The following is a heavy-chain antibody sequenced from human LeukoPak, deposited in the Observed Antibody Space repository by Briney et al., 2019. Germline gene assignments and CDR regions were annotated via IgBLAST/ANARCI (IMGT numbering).Heavy chain of an antibody. D-gene: IGHD6-13*01. Sequence: SETLSLTCTVSGGSISSYYWSWIRQPPGKGLEWIGYIYYSASTNYNPSLKSRVTISVDTSKNQFSLKLSSVTAADTAVYYCARDSSSWYNFDIWGQGTMVTVSS. J-gene: IGHJ3*02. CDR2: IYYSAST. V-gene: IGHV4-59*01. CDR3: ARDSSSWYNFDI. CDR1: GGSISSYY.